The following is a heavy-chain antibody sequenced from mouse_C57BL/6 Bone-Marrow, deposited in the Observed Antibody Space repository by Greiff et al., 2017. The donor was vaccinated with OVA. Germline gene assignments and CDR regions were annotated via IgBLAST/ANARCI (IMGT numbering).Heavy chain of an antibody. Sequence: QVQLQQSDAELVKPGASVKISCKVSGYTFTDHTIHWMKQRPEQGLEWIGYIYPRDGSTKYNEKFKGKATLTADKSSSTVYMELSRLTSEDSAVYFCARHAPNWDVKYFDVWGTGTTVTVSS. D-gene: IGHD4-1*02. CDR3: ARHAPNWDVKYFDV. J-gene: IGHJ1*03. V-gene: IGHV1-78*01. CDR2: IYPRDGST. CDR1: GYTFTDHT.